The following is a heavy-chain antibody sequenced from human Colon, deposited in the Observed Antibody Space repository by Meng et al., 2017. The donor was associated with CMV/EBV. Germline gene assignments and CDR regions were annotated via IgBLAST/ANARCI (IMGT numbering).Heavy chain of an antibody. CDR1: GFTFSDYF. CDR3: VRGSRGFDL. CDR2: SGRKVDGYTT. J-gene: IGHJ3*01. V-gene: IGHV3-72*01. Sequence: VPLVEFGGDLVQPGGSLRLSCVVSGFTFSDYFMDWVRQAPGKGLEWVGRSGRKVDGYTTEYAASVKGRFRISRDASKDSLYLQMDSLKSEDTAVYYCVRGSRGFDLWGQGTMVTVSS.